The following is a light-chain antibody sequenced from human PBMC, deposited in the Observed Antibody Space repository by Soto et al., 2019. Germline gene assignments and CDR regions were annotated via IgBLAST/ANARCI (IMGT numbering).Light chain of an antibody. CDR1: SSDVGGYNY. CDR2: EVS. V-gene: IGLV2-14*01. CDR3: SSYTSSSIPV. J-gene: IGLJ1*01. Sequence: QSVLAQPASVSGSPGQSITISCTGTSSDVGGYNYVSWYQQHPGKAPKLMIYEVSNRPSGVSNRFSGSKSGNTASLTISGLQAEDEADYYCSSYTSSSIPVFGTGTKVTV.